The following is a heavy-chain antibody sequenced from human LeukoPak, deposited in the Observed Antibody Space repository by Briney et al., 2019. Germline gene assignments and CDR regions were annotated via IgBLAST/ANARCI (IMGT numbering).Heavy chain of an antibody. CDR1: GFTFSNSF. CDR3: ARDCGDYYFMDV. V-gene: IGHV3-11*01. Sequence: PRGSLRLSCAAPGFTFSNSFMNWIRQAPGKGRWWISYISSSGSTGYYADSIKGRFTISRDNARNSHFLQKNSLSAEDTAVYCCARDCGDYYFMDVWGKGTTVIVSS. CDR2: ISSSGSTG. D-gene: IGHD4-17*01. J-gene: IGHJ6*03.